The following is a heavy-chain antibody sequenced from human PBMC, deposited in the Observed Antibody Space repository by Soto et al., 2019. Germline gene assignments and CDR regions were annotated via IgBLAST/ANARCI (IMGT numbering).Heavy chain of an antibody. CDR1: GGTFSTST. J-gene: IGHJ6*02. CDR3: ARDKDRQQLGANYYYILDV. CDR2: IMPVFATP. D-gene: IGHD3-3*02. V-gene: IGHV1-69*12. Sequence: QVQLVQSGAEVKKPGSSVKVSCKASGGTFSTSTISWVRQAPGQGLEWVGGIMPVFATPDYAQKFQGRVTISADESTTTAYLELTSLRTDDTAVYYCARDKDRQQLGANYYYILDVWGQATAIIVSS.